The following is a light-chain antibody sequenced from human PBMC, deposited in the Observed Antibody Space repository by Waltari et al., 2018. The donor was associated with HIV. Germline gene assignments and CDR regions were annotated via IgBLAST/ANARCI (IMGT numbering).Light chain of an antibody. CDR3: TSYVDSNGVF. J-gene: IGLJ2*01. CDR1: SNDVGAYDS. CDR2: EVT. Sequence: QSALTQPPSASGSPGQSVTISCTGTSNDVGAYDSVAWYQPHPARAPQLLIYEVTKRPSGVPDRVSGAKSGNTASRTVSGLQAEDDGNYYCTSYVDSNGVFFGGGTKLTVL. V-gene: IGLV2-8*01.